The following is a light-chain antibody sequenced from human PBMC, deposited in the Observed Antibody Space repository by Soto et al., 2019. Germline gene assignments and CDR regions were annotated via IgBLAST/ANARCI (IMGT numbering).Light chain of an antibody. CDR2: TAS. CDR1: RDINRW. CDR3: QQATSFPYT. J-gene: IGKJ2*01. Sequence: DIQMTQSPSSVSASVGDRVTITCRASRDINRWLAWYQQKPGKAPKLLIYTASSLQSGVPSRFSGSGSGTDFTHTITSLQPEDSATYYCQQATSFPYTLGQGTKLEIK. V-gene: IGKV1-12*01.